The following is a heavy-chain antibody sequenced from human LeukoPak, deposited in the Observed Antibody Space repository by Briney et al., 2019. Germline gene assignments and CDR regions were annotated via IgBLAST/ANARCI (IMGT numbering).Heavy chain of an antibody. CDR2: ISAYNGNT. CDR1: GYTFTSYG. CDR3: ARAATMVRGVIIQHNWFDP. J-gene: IGHJ5*02. Sequence: GASVKVSCKASGYTFTSYGISWVRQAPGQGLEWMGWISAYNGNTNYAQKLQGRVTMTTDTSTSTAYMELRSLRSDDTAVYYCARAATMVRGVIIQHNWFDPWGQGTLVTVSS. V-gene: IGHV1-18*01. D-gene: IGHD3-10*01.